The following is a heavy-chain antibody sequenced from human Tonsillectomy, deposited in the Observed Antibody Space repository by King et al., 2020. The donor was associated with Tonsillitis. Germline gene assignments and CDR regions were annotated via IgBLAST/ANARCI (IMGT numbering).Heavy chain of an antibody. Sequence: VQLQQWGAGLLKPSETLSLTCAVYGGSFSGYYWSWIRQPPGKGLEWIGEINHSGSTNYNPSLKSRVTVSVDTSQNQFSLKLSSVTAADTAEYYCARGGGGQVSSMDFDYWGQGTLVTVSS. CDR2: INHSGST. CDR3: ARGGGGQVSSMDFDY. D-gene: IGHD2-15*01. V-gene: IGHV4-34*01. CDR1: GGSFSGYY. J-gene: IGHJ4*02.